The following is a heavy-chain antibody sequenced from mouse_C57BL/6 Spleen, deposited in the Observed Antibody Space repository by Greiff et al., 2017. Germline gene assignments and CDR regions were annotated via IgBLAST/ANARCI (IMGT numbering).Heavy chain of an antibody. V-gene: IGHV3-6*01. CDR3: ARGELGRFAY. CDR1: GYSITSGYY. CDR2: ISYDGSN. J-gene: IGHJ3*01. Sequence: DVKLVESGPGLVKPSQSLSLTCSVTGYSITSGYYWNWIRQFPGNKLEWMGYISYDGSNNSNPSLKNRISITRDTSKNQFFLKLNSVTTEDTATYYCARGELGRFAYWGQGTLVTVSA. D-gene: IGHD4-1*01.